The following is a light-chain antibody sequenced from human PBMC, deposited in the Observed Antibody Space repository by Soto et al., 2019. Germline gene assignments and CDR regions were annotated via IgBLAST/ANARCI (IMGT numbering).Light chain of an antibody. CDR3: SSYTSSSTQV. J-gene: IGLJ3*02. Sequence: QSALTQPASVSGSPGQSITISCTGTSSDVGGYNYVSWYQQHPGKAPKLMIYEVSNRPSGVSNRFSGSKSGNTASLTISGLQAEDEADYYCSSYTSSSTQVFGGATKLTVL. V-gene: IGLV2-14*01. CDR1: SSDVGGYNY. CDR2: EVS.